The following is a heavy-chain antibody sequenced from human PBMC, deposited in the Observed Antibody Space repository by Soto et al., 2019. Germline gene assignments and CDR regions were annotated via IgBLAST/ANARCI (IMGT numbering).Heavy chain of an antibody. CDR1: VHSISSGFYY. J-gene: IGHJ4*02. CDR2: MYHSGST. Sequence: ETLSLTCAVSVHSISSGFYYWGWIRQPPGKGLEWIGSMYHSGSTYYNPSLKSRVTMSVDTSKNQLSLKLTSLTAADTAVYYCARYGYSYSMRFFDRWGQGTPVTVSS. V-gene: IGHV4-38-2*01. CDR3: ARYGYSYSMRFFDR. D-gene: IGHD5-18*01.